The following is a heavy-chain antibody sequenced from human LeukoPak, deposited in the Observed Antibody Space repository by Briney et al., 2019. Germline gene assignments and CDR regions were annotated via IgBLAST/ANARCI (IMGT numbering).Heavy chain of an antibody. J-gene: IGHJ2*01. V-gene: IGHV4-39*01. CDR2: IFYSGST. D-gene: IGHD2-21*02. CDR1: GGSISTSRYY. Sequence: SETLSLTCTISGGSISTSRYYWGWVRQPPGKGLEWIGTIFYSGSTYYNPSLESRGTISVDTSKNQSSLNLGSVTAADPALYSCARHVPSALRIVVVTSDWYFDLWGRGTLVTVSS. CDR3: ARHVPSALRIVVVTSDWYFDL.